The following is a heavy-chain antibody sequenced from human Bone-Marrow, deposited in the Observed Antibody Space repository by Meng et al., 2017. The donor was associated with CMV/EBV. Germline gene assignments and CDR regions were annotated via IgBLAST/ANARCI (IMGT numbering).Heavy chain of an antibody. J-gene: IGHJ4*02. CDR1: GFTFSSYG. D-gene: IGHD3-22*01. Sequence: GESLKISCVVSGFTFSSYGMHWVRQAPGKGLEWVAVIWYDGSNKYYADSVKGRFTISRDNSKNTLYLQMNSLRAEDTAVYYCAKGHPYYYDSSGLDYWGQGTLVTGSS. CDR2: IWYDGSNK. CDR3: AKGHPYYYDSSGLDY. V-gene: IGHV3-33*06.